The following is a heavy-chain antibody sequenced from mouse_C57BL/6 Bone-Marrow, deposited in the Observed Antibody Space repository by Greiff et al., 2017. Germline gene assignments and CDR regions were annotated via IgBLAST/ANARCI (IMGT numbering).Heavy chain of an antibody. V-gene: IGHV2-4*01. CDR1: GFSLTSYG. Sequence: QVQLQESGPGLVQPSQSPSITCTASGFSLTSYGVHWVRQPPGKGLEWLGVIWRGGSTDNNAAFISRLSTSKDNSKSHAFFKMNRLQADDTAIYYGAKYLIYYAQGYAMDYWGQGTSVTVSS. CDR3: AKYLIYYAQGYAMDY. D-gene: IGHD1-1*01. J-gene: IGHJ4*01. CDR2: IWRGGST.